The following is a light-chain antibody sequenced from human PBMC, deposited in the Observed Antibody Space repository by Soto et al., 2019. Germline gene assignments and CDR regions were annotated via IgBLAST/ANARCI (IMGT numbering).Light chain of an antibody. Sequence: QSVLTQPRSVSGSPGQTVTISCTGSSSDVGSSNYMSWYQQHPGEAPKLVIYDVAQRPSGVPDRLSGSRSGKTASLTISGLQPDDEADYYCCSYAGSDTLMFGSGTKXTV. CDR3: CSYAGSDTLM. V-gene: IGLV2-11*01. CDR1: SSDVGSSNY. CDR2: DVA. J-gene: IGLJ1*01.